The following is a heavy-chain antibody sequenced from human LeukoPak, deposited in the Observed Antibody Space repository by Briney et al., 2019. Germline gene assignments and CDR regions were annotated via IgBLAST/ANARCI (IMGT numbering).Heavy chain of an antibody. V-gene: IGHV3-30-3*01. CDR3: ARDIGRGYSYGPFDY. CDR2: ISYDGGNK. J-gene: IGHJ4*02. CDR1: GFIFSSYT. Sequence: PGGSLRLSCAASGFIFSSYTMHWVRQAPGKGLEWVAAISYDGGNKYSADSVEGRFTISRDNSKNTLYLQMNSLRADDTAVYYCARDIGRGYSYGPFDYWGQGTLVTVSS. D-gene: IGHD5-12*01.